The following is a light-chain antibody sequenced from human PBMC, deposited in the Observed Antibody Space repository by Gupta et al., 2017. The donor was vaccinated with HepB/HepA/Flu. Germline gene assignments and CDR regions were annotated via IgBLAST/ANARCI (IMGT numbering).Light chain of an antibody. Sequence: QSALTQPASVSGSPGQSITISCTATSSDVGGYNYVSWYQQHPGKAPKLMIYDVTNRPSGVSDRFSGSKSGYTASLTISGLQAEDEANYYSSSYTSSSSVVFGGGTKVTVL. CDR1: SSDVGGYNY. V-gene: IGLV2-14*01. J-gene: IGLJ2*01. CDR3: SSYTSSSSVV. CDR2: DVT.